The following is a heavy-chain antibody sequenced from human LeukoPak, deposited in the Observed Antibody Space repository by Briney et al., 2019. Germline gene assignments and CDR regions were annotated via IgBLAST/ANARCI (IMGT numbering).Heavy chain of an antibody. CDR3: ARLYQHDSSTYRPVDY. J-gene: IGHJ4*02. Sequence: ETLSLTCTVSGGSISSTHYYWGWIRQPPGKGLEWVANIKQDGSETYYVDSVKGRFTISRDDAKNSLYLQMNSLRAEDTAVYYCARLYQHDSSTYRPVDYWGQGTLVSVSS. CDR2: IKQDGSET. V-gene: IGHV3-7*01. D-gene: IGHD3-22*01. CDR1: GGSISSTHYY.